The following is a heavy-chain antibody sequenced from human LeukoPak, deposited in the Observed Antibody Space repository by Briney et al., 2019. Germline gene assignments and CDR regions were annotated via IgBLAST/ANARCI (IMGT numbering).Heavy chain of an antibody. CDR1: GLTLSRNY. V-gene: IGHV3-53*01. J-gene: IGHJ6*02. Sequence: SGGSLRLSCAASGLTLSRNYMGWVRQAPGKGLEWVSVFYSDGSIYVADSVKGRFTISNDTSKNTVYLQMNSLRVEDTAVYYCAREALTNSRLPYGMDVWGQGTTVTVSS. CDR3: AREALTNSRLPYGMDV. D-gene: IGHD1-14*01. CDR2: FYSDGSI.